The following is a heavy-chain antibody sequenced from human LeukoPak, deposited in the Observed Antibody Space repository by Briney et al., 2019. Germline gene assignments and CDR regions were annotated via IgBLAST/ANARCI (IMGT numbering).Heavy chain of an antibody. CDR1: GGTFSSYA. D-gene: IGHD1-1*01. J-gene: IGHJ6*03. Sequence: GASVKVSCKASGGTFSSYAISWVRQAPGQGLEWMGGIIPIFGTANYAQKFQGRVTITADKSTSTAYMELSSLRSEDTAVYYCATSPYNSYYYYMDVWGKGTTVTVSS. V-gene: IGHV1-69*06. CDR3: ATSPYNSYYYYMDV. CDR2: IIPIFGTA.